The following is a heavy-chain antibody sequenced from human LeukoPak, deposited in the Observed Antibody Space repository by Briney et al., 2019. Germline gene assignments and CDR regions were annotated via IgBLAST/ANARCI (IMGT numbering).Heavy chain of an antibody. CDR2: INPNSGGT. CDR3: ARDSEAAGPERITRAPTRDY. D-gene: IGHD1-20*01. V-gene: IGHV1-2*02. CDR1: GYTFTGYS. J-gene: IGHJ4*02. Sequence: ASVKVSCKASGYTFTGYSMHWVRQAPGQGLEWMGWINPNSGGTKYAQKFQGRVTMTRDTSISTAYMELSRLRSDDTAVYYCARDSEAAGPERITRAPTRDYWGQGTLVTVSS.